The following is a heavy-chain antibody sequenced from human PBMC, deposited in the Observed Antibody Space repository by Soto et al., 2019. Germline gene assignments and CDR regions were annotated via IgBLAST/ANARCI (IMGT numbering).Heavy chain of an antibody. J-gene: IGHJ6*02. CDR1: GGSISSYY. Sequence: ETLSLTCTVSGGSISSYYWSWIRQPPGKGLEWIGYIYYSGSTNYNPSLKSRVTISVDTSKNQFSLELSSVTAADTAVYYCARDGREGLRDGYSRFRGYYYYGMDVWGQGTTVTVSS. CDR3: ARDGREGLRDGYSRFRGYYYYGMDV. D-gene: IGHD2-15*01. CDR2: IYYSGST. V-gene: IGHV4-59*01.